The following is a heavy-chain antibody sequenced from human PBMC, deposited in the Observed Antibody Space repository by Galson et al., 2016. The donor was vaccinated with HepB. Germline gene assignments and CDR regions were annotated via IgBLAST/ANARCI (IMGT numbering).Heavy chain of an antibody. J-gene: IGHJ4*02. D-gene: IGHD6-19*01. V-gene: IGHV3-21*01. CDR3: ASRHSGWYYFDY. CDR1: AITFRSYT. Sequence: SLKLSCADSAITFRSYTMNWVRKAPGKGLEWVSFISGGSRYIYYADSVKGRFTISRDNAKNSLYLQMNSLRAEDTAVYYCASRHSGWYYFDYWGQGTLVTVSS. CDR2: ISGGSRYI.